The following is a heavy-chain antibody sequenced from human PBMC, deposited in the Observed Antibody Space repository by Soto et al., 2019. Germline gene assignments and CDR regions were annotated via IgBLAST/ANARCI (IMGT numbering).Heavy chain of an antibody. V-gene: IGHV1-69*13. J-gene: IGHJ6*02. CDR2: IIPIFGTA. CDR3: PRDRRIASRPAYYYYGMDL. CDR1: GGTTSSHA. D-gene: IGHD6-13*01. Sequence: GDSVKLSCKACGGTTSSHAISWVLHAPGQGLEWMGGIIPIFGTANYAQKFQGRVTITADESTSTAYMELSSLRSEDTAVYYCPRDRRIASRPAYYYYGMDLWGQAITVTV.